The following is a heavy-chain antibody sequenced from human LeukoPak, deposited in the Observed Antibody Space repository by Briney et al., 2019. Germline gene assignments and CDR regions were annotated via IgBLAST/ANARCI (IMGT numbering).Heavy chain of an antibody. D-gene: IGHD3-10*01. CDR1: GGSISSGGYS. CDR3: ARGEYGSGSYYTYYYYGMDV. V-gene: IGHV4-30-2*01. Sequence: SQTLSLTCAVSGGSISSGGYSWSWIRQPPGKGLEWIGYIHHSGSTYYNPSLKSRVTISVDRSKNQFSLQLSSVTAADTAVYYCARGEYGSGSYYTYYYYGMDVWGKGTTVTVSS. J-gene: IGHJ6*04. CDR2: IHHSGST.